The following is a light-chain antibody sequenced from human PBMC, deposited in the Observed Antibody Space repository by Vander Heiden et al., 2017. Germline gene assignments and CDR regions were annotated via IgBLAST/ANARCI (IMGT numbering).Light chain of an antibody. CDR1: QSVSSN. CDR2: GAS. V-gene: IGKV3-15*01. Sequence: EIVMTQSPATLSVSPGERATLSCRASQSVSSNLAWYQQKPGQAPRLLIYGASTRATGIPARFSGSGSGTEFTLTISSLQSEDFAVYYCQQYNSRLRTFGQGTKVEVK. CDR3: QQYNSRLRT. J-gene: IGKJ1*01.